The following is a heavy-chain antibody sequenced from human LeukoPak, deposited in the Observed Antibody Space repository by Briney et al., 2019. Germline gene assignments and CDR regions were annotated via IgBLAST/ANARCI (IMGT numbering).Heavy chain of an antibody. CDR3: ATSLVGATHDY. CDR2: IYPGDSDT. J-gene: IGHJ4*02. V-gene: IGHV5-51*01. CDR1: GSSFTSYW. Sequence: GESLQISCQGSGSSFTSYWIGWVRQLPGKGLEWMGIIYPGDSDTRYSPSFQGQVTISADKSISTAYLQWSSLKASDTAMYYCATSLVGATHDYWGQGTLVTVSS. D-gene: IGHD1-26*01.